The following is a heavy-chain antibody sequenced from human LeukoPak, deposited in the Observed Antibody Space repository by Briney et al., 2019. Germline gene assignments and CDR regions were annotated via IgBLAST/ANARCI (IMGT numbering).Heavy chain of an antibody. J-gene: IGHJ4*02. CDR1: GFTFSSYA. CDR3: VLPYDYGDYVFDY. Sequence: GGSLRLSCAASGFTFSSYAMSWVRQAPGKGLEWVPAISGSGGSTYYADSVKGRFTISRDNSKNTLYLQMNSLRAEDTAVYYCVLPYDYGDYVFDYWGQGTLVTVSS. V-gene: IGHV3-23*01. D-gene: IGHD4-17*01. CDR2: ISGSGGST.